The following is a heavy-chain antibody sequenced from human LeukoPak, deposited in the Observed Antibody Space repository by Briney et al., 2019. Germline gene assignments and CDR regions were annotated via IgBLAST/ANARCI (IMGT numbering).Heavy chain of an antibody. Sequence: SQTLSLTCTVSGGSISSGDYYWSWIRQPPGKGLEWIGYIYHSGSTYYNPSLKSRVTISVDTSKNQFSLKLSSVTAADTAVYYCARGPDSSGYYYYFDYWGQGTLVTVSS. D-gene: IGHD3-22*01. CDR3: ARGPDSSGYYYYFDY. CDR1: GGSISSGDYY. V-gene: IGHV4-30-4*01. J-gene: IGHJ4*02. CDR2: IYHSGST.